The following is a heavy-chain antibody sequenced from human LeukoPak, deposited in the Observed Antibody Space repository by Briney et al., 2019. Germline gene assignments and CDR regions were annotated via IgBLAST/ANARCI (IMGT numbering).Heavy chain of an antibody. CDR3: AGIAASVAFDI. D-gene: IGHD6-13*01. Sequence: GGSLRLSCAASGFTFSSYWMSWVRQAPGKGLEWVANIKQDGSEKYYVDSVKGRFTISRDNAKNPLYLQMNSLRAEDTAVYYCAGIAASVAFDIWGQGTMVTVSS. CDR1: GFTFSSYW. V-gene: IGHV3-7*01. CDR2: IKQDGSEK. J-gene: IGHJ3*02.